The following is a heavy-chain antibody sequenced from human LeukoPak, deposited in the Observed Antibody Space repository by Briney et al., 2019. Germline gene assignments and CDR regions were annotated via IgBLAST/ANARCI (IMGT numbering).Heavy chain of an antibody. Sequence: QAGGSLRLSCAAPGFTFDDYAMLWVRQAPGEGLEWVSGISWNSGSIVYADSVKGRFTISRDNAKNSLYLQMNSLRAEDTALYYCAKDPLRYFDWSYFDYWGQGTLVTVSS. CDR1: GFTFDDYA. CDR2: ISWNSGSI. J-gene: IGHJ4*02. D-gene: IGHD3-9*01. V-gene: IGHV3-9*01. CDR3: AKDPLRYFDWSYFDY.